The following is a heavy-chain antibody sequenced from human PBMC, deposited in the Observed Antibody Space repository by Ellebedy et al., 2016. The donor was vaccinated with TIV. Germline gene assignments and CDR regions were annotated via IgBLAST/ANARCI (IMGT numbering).Heavy chain of an antibody. CDR2: ISDSGDST. CDR3: AAVPYNSGWYYLY. D-gene: IGHD6-13*01. J-gene: IGHJ4*02. CDR1: GFTFSNYA. V-gene: IGHV3-23*01. Sequence: GESLKISXAASGFTFSNYAMTWVRQTPGKGLEWVSGISDSGDSTFYADSVRGRFTISRDNSKNTLYLHMNSLKTDDTAVYYCAAVPYNSGWYYLYWGQGTLLAVSS.